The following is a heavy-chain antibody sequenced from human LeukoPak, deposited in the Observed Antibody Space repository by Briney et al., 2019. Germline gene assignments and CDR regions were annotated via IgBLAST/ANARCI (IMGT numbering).Heavy chain of an antibody. V-gene: IGHV3-74*01. J-gene: IGHJ4*02. CDR1: GFTFSSYW. CDR2: INSDGSST. CDR3: ASGVDYGDYNGH. D-gene: IGHD4-17*01. Sequence: GGSLRLSCAASGFTFSSYWMHWVRQAPGKGLVWVSRINSDGSSTSYADSVKGRFTISRDNAKNTLYLQMNSLRAEDTAVYYCASGVDYGDYNGHWGQGTLVTVSS.